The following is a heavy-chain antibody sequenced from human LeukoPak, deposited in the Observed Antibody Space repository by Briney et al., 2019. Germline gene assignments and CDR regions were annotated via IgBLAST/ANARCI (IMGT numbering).Heavy chain of an antibody. D-gene: IGHD2-15*01. V-gene: IGHV4-34*01. CDR1: GGSFSGYY. CDR2: INHSGST. Sequence: PSETLSLTCAVYGGSFSGYYWSWIRQPPGKGLEWIGEINHSGSTNYNPSLKSRVTISVDTSKNQFSLKLSSVTAADTAVYYCVRNDRLGDIVVVVAAPNFDYWGQGTLVTVSS. J-gene: IGHJ4*02. CDR3: VRNDRLGDIVVVVAAPNFDY.